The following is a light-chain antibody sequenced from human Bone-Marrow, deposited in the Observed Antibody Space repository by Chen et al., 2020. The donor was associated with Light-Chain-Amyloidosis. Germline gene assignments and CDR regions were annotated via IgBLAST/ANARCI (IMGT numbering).Light chain of an antibody. Sequence: SYELTQPPSVSVSPGQTARITCSGDDLPTKYAYWYQQKPGQAPVLGIHRDTERPSGISERFSGSSSGTTATLTSRGVQAEDEADDHGQSADSSGTYEVIFGGGTKLTVL. CDR3: QSADSSGTYEVI. CDR1: DLPTKY. V-gene: IGLV3-25*03. CDR2: RDT. J-gene: IGLJ2*01.